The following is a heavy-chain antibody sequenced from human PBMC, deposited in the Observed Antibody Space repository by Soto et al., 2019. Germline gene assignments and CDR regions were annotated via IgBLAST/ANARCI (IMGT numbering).Heavy chain of an antibody. D-gene: IGHD5-18*01. Sequence: PSETLSLTCTVSGTSISSTDYYWGWIRQPPGKGLEWITSIYYTGMTYYNPSLKSRVTISVDTSKNQFSLKLSSVTAADRAVYYCSLGPSSRNSYRLFAYSAQCTLVT. CDR2: IYYTGMT. CDR3: SLGPSSRNSYRLFAY. J-gene: IGHJ4*02. CDR1: GTSISSTDYY. V-gene: IGHV4-39*01.